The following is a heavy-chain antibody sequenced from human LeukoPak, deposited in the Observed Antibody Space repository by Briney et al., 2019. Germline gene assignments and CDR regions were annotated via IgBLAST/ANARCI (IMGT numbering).Heavy chain of an antibody. J-gene: IGHJ5*02. D-gene: IGHD5-24*01. CDR1: GYTFTYNW. CDR3: ARGRGWIDP. V-gene: IGHV3-7*01. CDR2: VNEDGSEQ. Sequence: SGGSLSLSCEASGYTFTYNWMTWFRQAPGKGLEWVANVNEDGSEQNYLDSVKGRFTISRDNAKNSVYLQMNNLRVEETAVYYCARGRGWIDPWGQGTLVTVSS.